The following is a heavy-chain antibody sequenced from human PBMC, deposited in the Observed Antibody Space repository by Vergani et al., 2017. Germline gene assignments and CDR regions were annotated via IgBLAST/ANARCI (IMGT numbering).Heavy chain of an antibody. Sequence: VQLVESGGGVVQPGGSLRLSCAASGFTFNSYGMHWVRQRPGKGLEWVASIKDDGSEEYYLDSVKGRFTTSRDNAQNSLYLQMNSLTSEDTAVYYCATRGSYLTKWGQGTLVTVSS. D-gene: IGHD3-10*01. CDR2: IKDDGSEE. V-gene: IGHV3-7*01. CDR1: GFTFNSYG. CDR3: ATRGSYLTK. J-gene: IGHJ4*02.